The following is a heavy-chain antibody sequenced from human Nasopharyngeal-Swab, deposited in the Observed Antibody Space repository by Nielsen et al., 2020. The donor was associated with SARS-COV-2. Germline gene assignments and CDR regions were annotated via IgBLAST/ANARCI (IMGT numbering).Heavy chain of an antibody. D-gene: IGHD1-14*01. CDR2: IIPIFGTA. J-gene: IGHJ1*01. CDR3: AREMTRIPTGGRGYFQH. V-gene: IGHV1-69*13. CDR1: GGTFSSYA. Sequence: SVKVSCKASGGTFSSYAISWVRQAPGQGLEWMGGIIPIFGTANYAQKFQGRVTLTADESTSTAYMELSSLRSEDTAVYYCAREMTRIPTGGRGYFQHWGQGTLVTVSS.